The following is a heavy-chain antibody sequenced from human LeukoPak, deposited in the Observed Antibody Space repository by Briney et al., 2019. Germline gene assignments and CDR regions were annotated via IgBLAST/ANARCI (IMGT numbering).Heavy chain of an antibody. V-gene: IGHV1-18*01. Sequence: GASVKVSCKASVYTFTSYGISWVRQAPGQGLEWMGWISAYNGNTNYAQKLQGRVTMTTDTSTGTAYMELRSLRSDDTAVYYCARALQLWLADYWGQGTLVTVSS. D-gene: IGHD5-18*01. CDR1: VYTFTSYG. J-gene: IGHJ4*02. CDR2: ISAYNGNT. CDR3: ARALQLWLADY.